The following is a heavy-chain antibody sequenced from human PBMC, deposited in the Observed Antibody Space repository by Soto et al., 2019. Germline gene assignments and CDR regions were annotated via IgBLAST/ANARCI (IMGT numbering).Heavy chain of an antibody. D-gene: IGHD6-13*01. CDR3: ARASAYSSSWYFDP. Sequence: PSETLSLTCTVSGGSISSYYWSWIRQPPGKGLEWIGYIYYSGSTNYNPSLKSRVTISVDTPKNQFSLKLSSVTAADTAVYYCARASAYSSSWYFDPWGQGTLVTVSS. CDR1: GGSISSYY. CDR2: IYYSGST. J-gene: IGHJ5*02. V-gene: IGHV4-59*01.